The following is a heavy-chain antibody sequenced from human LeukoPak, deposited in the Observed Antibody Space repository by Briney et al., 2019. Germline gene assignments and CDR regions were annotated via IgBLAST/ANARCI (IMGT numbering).Heavy chain of an antibody. D-gene: IGHD2-15*01. J-gene: IGHJ5*02. CDR3: ARDSLYNWFDP. CDR2: IYPGHSDT. V-gene: IGHV5-51*01. CDR1: GYSFTSYW. Sequence: GESLKISCKGSGYSFTSYWIGWVRQIPGKGLEWMGIIYPGHSDTRYSPSFQGQVTISADKSISTAYLQGYSLKASDTAMYYCARDSLYNWFDPWGQGTLVTVSS.